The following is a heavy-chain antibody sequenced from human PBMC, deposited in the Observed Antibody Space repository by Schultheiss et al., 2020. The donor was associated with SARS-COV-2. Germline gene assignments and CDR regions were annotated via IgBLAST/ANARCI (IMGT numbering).Heavy chain of an antibody. CDR3: ARNPRDTGYFDP. D-gene: IGHD5-12*01. Sequence: GESLKISCKASGYTFTSYDINWVRQATGQGLEWMVWMDPNSGSTGYAQKFQGRVTMTRSTSISTAYLELSSLRSDDTAVYYCARNPRDTGYFDPWGQGTLVTVSS. J-gene: IGHJ5*02. CDR2: MDPNSGST. CDR1: GYTFTSYD. V-gene: IGHV1-8*01.